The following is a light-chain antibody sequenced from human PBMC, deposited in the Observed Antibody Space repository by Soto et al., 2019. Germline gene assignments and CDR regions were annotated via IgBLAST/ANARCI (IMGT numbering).Light chain of an antibody. CDR3: SSYTSGSLRV. V-gene: IGLV2-14*01. CDR1: SSDVGSYNH. Sequence: QSVLTQPASVSGSPGQSITISCSGTSSDVGSYNHVAWYQQFPGKTPKLIIYEVTYRPSGVSHRFSASKSGNTASLTISELQAEDEADYYCSSYTSGSLRVFGTGTKSPS. J-gene: IGLJ1*01. CDR2: EVT.